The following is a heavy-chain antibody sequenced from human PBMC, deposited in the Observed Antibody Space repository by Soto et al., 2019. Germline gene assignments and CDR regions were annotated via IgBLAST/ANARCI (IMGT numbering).Heavy chain of an antibody. CDR2: ISAYNGDT. CDR3: ARDWSSYSDNSVLIWFYYG. Sequence: AYVNVSCKASGYTFRSYGISWVRQAPGQGLEWVGWISAYNGDTHYAPKFQDRITLTTETSTDTAYMELRSLRLDDTAVYYCARDWSSYSDNSVLIWFYYG. J-gene: IGHJ6*01. D-gene: IGHD3-3*01. CDR1: GYTFRSYG. V-gene: IGHV1-18*04.